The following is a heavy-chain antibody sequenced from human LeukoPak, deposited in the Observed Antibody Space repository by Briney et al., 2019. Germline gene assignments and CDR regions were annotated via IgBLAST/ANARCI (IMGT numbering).Heavy chain of an antibody. CDR2: IHTSGST. CDR3: ARAPIAGSGAFDI. V-gene: IGHV4-61*02. J-gene: IGHJ3*02. D-gene: IGHD6-13*01. CDR1: GGSISSGSYY. Sequence: PSQTLSLTCTVSGGSISSGSYYWSWIRQPAGKGLEWIGRIHTSGSTNYNPSLKSRVTISVDTSKNQFSLKLSSVTAADTAVYYCARAPIAGSGAFDIWGQGTMVTVSS.